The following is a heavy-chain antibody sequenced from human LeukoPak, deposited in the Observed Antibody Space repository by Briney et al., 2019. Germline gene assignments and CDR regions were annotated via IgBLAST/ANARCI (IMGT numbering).Heavy chain of an antibody. V-gene: IGHV1-2*06. J-gene: IGHJ4*02. CDR1: GYTFTDYC. CDR2: INPNNGGT. CDR3: TRAPPGALDFDC. D-gene: IGHD3-10*01. Sequence: ASVKVSRKASGYTFTDYCLHWVRQAPGQGLEWMGRINPNNGGTNYAQKFQGRVTMTKDTSITTAYMELNRLRSDDTAVYYCTRAPPGALDFDCWGQGTLVTVSS.